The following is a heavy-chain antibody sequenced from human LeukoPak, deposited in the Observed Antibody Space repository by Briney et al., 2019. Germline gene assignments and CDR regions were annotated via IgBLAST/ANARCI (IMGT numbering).Heavy chain of an antibody. CDR2: VYHSGSA. V-gene: IGHV4-38-2*01. CDR1: GYSISSGYH. J-gene: IGHJ4*02. CDR3: ARFGLGFTKGDH. Sequence: PSETLSLTCAVSGYSISSGYHRAWIRQPPGKGLEWIGTVYHSGSAYYKASLKSRVTISVDKSKNQFSLRVTSVTAADTAVYYCARFGLGFTKGDHWGQGTLVTVSS. D-gene: IGHD3-16*01.